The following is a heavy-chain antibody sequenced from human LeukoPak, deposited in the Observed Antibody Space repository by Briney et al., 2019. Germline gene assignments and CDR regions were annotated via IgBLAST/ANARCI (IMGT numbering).Heavy chain of an antibody. Sequence: SETLSLTCTASGGSISSHYWSWIRQPPGKGLEWIGYIYYSGSTNYNPSLKSRVTISVDTSKNQFSLKLSSVTAADTAVYYCARERFGAYYYDSSGYYRSYYFDYWGQGTLVTVSS. V-gene: IGHV4-59*11. CDR2: IYYSGST. CDR1: GGSISSHY. D-gene: IGHD3-22*01. CDR3: ARERFGAYYYDSSGYYRSYYFDY. J-gene: IGHJ4*02.